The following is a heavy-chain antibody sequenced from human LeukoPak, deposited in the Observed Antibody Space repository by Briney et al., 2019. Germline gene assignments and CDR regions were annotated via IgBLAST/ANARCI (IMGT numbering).Heavy chain of an antibody. CDR2: IYYSGST. V-gene: IGHV4-39*02. J-gene: IGHJ2*01. CDR1: GGSISSSSYY. D-gene: IGHD4-17*01. Sequence: SETLSLTCTVSGGSISSSSYYWGWIRQPPGKGLEWIGSIYYSGSTYYNPSLKSRVTISVDTSKNQFSLKLSSVTAADTAVYYCARELYGDYRYWYFDLWGRGTLVTVSS. CDR3: ARELYGDYRYWYFDL.